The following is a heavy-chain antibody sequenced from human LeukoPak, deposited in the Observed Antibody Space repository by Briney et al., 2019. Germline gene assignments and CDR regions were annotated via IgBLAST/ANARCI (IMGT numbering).Heavy chain of an antibody. D-gene: IGHD6-6*01. CDR3: AREVSPWGSSFDY. Sequence: ASVKVSCKASGYTFTGYYMHWVRQAPGQGLEWMGWINPNSGATTYAQKFQDRVTMTRDTSISTAYMDLSRLRSDDTAVCYCAREVSPWGSSFDYWGQGTLVTVSS. V-gene: IGHV1-2*02. J-gene: IGHJ4*02. CDR1: GYTFTGYY. CDR2: INPNSGAT.